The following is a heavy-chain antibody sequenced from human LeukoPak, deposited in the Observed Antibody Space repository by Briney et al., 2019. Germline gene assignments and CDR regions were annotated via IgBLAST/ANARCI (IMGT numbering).Heavy chain of an antibody. CDR2: INHSGST. CDR1: GGSFSGYY. V-gene: IGHV4-34*01. J-gene: IGHJ5*02. Sequence: PWETLSLTCAVYGGSFSGYYWSWIRQPPGKGLEWIGEINHSGSTNYNPSLKSRVTISVDTSKNQFSLKLSSVTAADTAVYYCARVHGYYVWGSYRHFDPWGQGTLVTVSS. D-gene: IGHD3-16*02. CDR3: ARVHGYYVWGSYRHFDP.